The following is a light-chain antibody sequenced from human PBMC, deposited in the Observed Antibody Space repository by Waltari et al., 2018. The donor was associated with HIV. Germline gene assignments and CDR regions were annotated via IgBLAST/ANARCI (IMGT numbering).Light chain of an antibody. CDR3: QQTYSTLLYT. J-gene: IGKJ2*01. V-gene: IGKV1-39*01. CDR1: KYIDKY. Sequence: DIQMTQFPSSLSASLGGRVFITCRATKYIDKYVNWYQLKLGKAPKLLIFAASSLQSGASSRFIGSGFGTDFTLAISDLHSEDAGTYFCQQTYSTLLYTFGQGTKLEI. CDR2: AAS.